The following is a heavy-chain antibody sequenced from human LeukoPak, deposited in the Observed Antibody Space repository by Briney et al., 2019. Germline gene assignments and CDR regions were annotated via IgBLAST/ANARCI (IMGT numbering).Heavy chain of an antibody. V-gene: IGHV3-23*01. CDR3: AKDPNGDYIGAFDF. CDR2: ITANGGYT. CDR1: AFSFSKFA. D-gene: IGHD4-17*01. J-gene: IGHJ3*01. Sequence: AGSLRLSCAASAFSFSKFALIWVRQAPGKGLDWVSAITANGGYTLYADAVKGRFTVSRDNSKNTLYLQINSLRPEDTAMYYCAKDPNGDYIGAFDFWGQGKMVTVSS.